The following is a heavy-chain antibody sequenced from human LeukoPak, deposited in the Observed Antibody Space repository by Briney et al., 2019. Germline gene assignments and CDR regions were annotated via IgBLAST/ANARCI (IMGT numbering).Heavy chain of an antibody. V-gene: IGHV4-59*08. CDR1: GGSISSYY. CDR2: IYYSGST. J-gene: IGHJ4*02. CDR3: ARHFDY. Sequence: SETLSLTCTVSGGSISSYYWSWIRQPPGKGLEWIGYIYYSGSTNYNPSLKSRVTISVDTSKNQFSLKLSSVTAADTAVYYCARHFDYWGQGTLVTVSS.